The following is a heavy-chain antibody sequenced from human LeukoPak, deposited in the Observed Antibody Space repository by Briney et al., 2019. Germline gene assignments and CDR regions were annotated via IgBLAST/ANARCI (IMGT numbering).Heavy chain of an antibody. Sequence: GGSLRLSCAASGFTVSSNYMSWVRQAPGKGLEWVSVIYSGGSTYYADSVKGRFTISRDNAKNSLYLQMNSLRAEDTAVYYCARSVYSSGWYGPEYYFDYWGQGTLVTVSS. CDR2: IYSGGST. CDR1: GFTVSSNY. J-gene: IGHJ4*02. V-gene: IGHV3-53*01. D-gene: IGHD6-19*01. CDR3: ARSVYSSGWYGPEYYFDY.